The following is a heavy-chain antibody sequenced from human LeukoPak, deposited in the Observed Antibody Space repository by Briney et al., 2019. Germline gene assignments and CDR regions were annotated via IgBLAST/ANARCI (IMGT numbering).Heavy chain of an antibody. CDR1: GVTFSTSG. J-gene: IGHJ4*02. CDR3: ANFGLRYFDWLLYGAKY. Sequence: GGSLRLSSAASGVTFSTSGMSCARQAPAKGLGWGSTIIVVVGSRYYADSVKGGFTISRDTSKNTLYLQMNSLRAEHTAVYYCANFGLRYFDWLLYGAKYWGQGTLVTASS. D-gene: IGHD3-9*01. V-gene: IGHV3-23*01. CDR2: IIVVVGSR.